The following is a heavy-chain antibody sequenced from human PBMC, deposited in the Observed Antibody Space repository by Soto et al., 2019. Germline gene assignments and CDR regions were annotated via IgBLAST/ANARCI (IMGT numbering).Heavy chain of an antibody. J-gene: IGHJ6*02. CDR1: GYSFTSYW. Sequence: VGSLKISCNGSGYSFTSYWISWVRQMPWKGLEWMGRIDPSDSYTNYSPSFQGHVTISADKSISTAYLQWSSLKASDTAMYYCARQSIAVTGILYGMDVWGQGTTVTVSS. CDR2: IDPSDSYT. CDR3: ARQSIAVTGILYGMDV. D-gene: IGHD6-19*01. V-gene: IGHV5-10-1*01.